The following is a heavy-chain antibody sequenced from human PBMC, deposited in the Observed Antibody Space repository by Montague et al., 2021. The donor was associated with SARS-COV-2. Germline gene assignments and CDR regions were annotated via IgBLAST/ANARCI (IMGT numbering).Heavy chain of an antibody. D-gene: IGHD3-22*01. Sequence: SETLSLTCTVSVGSISSNNCYWGWIRQPPGKALEWIGSIYYSGSTYYNPSHKSRVTMSVDTSENQFSLKLSSVTAADTAVYYCARDGFYYDRSGPSNFDYWGQGTLVTVPS. CDR3: ARDGFYYDRSGPSNFDY. J-gene: IGHJ4*02. V-gene: IGHV4-39*07. CDR2: IYYSGST. CDR1: VGSISSNNCY.